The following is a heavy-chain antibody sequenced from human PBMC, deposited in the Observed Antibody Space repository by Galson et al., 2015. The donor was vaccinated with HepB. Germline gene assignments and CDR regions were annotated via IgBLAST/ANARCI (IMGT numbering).Heavy chain of an antibody. J-gene: IGHJ4*02. CDR2: IIPIFGTA. V-gene: IGHV1-69*13. D-gene: IGHD2-8*01. Sequence: SVKVSCKASGGTFSSYAISWVRQAPGQGLEWMGGIIPIFGTANYAQKFQGRVTITADESTSTAYMELSSLRSEDTAVYYCARLGGRYCTNGVCHYFDYWGQGTLVTVSS. CDR1: GGTFSSYA. CDR3: ARLGGRYCTNGVCHYFDY.